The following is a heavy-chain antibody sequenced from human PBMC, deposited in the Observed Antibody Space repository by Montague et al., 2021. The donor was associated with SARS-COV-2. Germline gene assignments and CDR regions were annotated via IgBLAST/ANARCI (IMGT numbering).Heavy chain of an antibody. V-gene: IGHV4-34*01. Sequence: SETLSLTCAVYGGSISGYSWTWSRQSPAKGLEWIAEINHSGTTNYNFNPSLRSRVTISLDTSKSQFSLKLSSVTAADTAVYYCARWDPQTLTSIGLRCNSARDYGGQGPRVTVPS. CDR2: INHSGTT. D-gene: IGHD2/OR15-2a*01. CDR3: ARWDPQTLTSIGLRCNSARDY. J-gene: IGHJ4*02. CDR1: GGSISGYS.